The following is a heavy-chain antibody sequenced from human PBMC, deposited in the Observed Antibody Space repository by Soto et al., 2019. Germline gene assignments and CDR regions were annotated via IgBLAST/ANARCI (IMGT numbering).Heavy chain of an antibody. D-gene: IGHD3-10*01. V-gene: IGHV1-69*01. J-gene: IGHJ6*02. CDR2: IIPVFGTA. CDR3: ARFLGGARSYYDGQNYNYYNGMDV. Sequence: QAQLVQSGAEVKKPGSSVKVSCKASGGPYNSFAISWVRQAPGQGLEWIGGIIPVFGTATYAQKFKGRVTITAEESTSTAYMELSSLTSEDTAVYYCARFLGGARSYYDGQNYNYYNGMDVWGQGTTVTVSS. CDR1: GGPYNSFA.